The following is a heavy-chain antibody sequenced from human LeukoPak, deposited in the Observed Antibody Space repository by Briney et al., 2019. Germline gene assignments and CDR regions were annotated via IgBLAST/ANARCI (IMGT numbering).Heavy chain of an antibody. D-gene: IGHD1-26*01. CDR3: ARRIVGATRVYDY. Sequence: GESLKISCKGSGYSFTSYWIGWVRQAPGQGLEWMGWISAYNGNTNYAQKLQGRVTMTTDTSTSTAYMELRSLRSDDTAVYYCARRIVGATRVYDYWGQGTLVTVSS. CDR1: GYSFTSYW. J-gene: IGHJ4*02. CDR2: ISAYNGNT. V-gene: IGHV1-18*04.